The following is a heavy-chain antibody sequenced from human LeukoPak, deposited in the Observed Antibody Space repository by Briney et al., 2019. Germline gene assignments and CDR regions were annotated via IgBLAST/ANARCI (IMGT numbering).Heavy chain of an antibody. D-gene: IGHD4-23*01. CDR1: GFTFSIYA. J-gene: IGHJ3*01. Sequence: GGSLRLSCAASGFTFSIYAMHWGRQAPGKGLEWVSTITSTTSSTSYADSVKGRFTISRDNSKRTLYLQMNSLRAEDTAMYYCAKDPNGDYVGAFDFWGQGTLVTVSS. V-gene: IGHV3-23*01. CDR3: AKDPNGDYVGAFDF. CDR2: ITSTTSST.